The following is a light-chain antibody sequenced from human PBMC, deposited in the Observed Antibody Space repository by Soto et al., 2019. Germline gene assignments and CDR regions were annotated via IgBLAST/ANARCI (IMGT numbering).Light chain of an antibody. J-gene: IGLJ1*01. CDR2: EVS. CDR3: SSYTSSSTRDV. Sequence: QSALTQPASVSGSPGQSITISCTGTTSDVGGYTYVSWYQHHPGKAPKLMISEVSNRPSGVSNRFSGSKSGNTASLTISGLQAEDEVDYYCSSYTSSSTRDVFGTGTKVTVL. CDR1: TSDVGGYTY. V-gene: IGLV2-14*01.